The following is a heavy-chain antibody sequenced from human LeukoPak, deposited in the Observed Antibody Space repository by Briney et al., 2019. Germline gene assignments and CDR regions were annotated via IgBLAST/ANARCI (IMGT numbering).Heavy chain of an antibody. Sequence: QSGGSLRPSCLTSGFTFSTNAMSWVRQAPGKGLEWISGISGSGASTYYADSVTGQFTISRDNSRNTLYLQMNSLRGDDTAVYYCAKDVGKWESLHFFDYWGQGTLVTVSS. CDR1: GFTFSTNA. V-gene: IGHV3-23*01. CDR2: ISGSGAST. D-gene: IGHD1-26*01. CDR3: AKDVGKWESLHFFDY. J-gene: IGHJ4*02.